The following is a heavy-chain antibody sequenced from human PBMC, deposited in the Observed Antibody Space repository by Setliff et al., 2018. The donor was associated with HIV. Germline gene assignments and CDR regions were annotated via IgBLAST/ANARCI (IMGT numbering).Heavy chain of an antibody. Sequence: PSEILSLTCAVYGGSFTNYFWSWIRQSPGKGLEWIGEINHSGRTKYNPSLKSRVTMPVDPSKNQFSLKLKAVTAADTAVYYCAREDTTGYYSLSAFDIWGQGTLVT. CDR1: GGSFTNYF. CDR2: INHSGRT. V-gene: IGHV4-34*01. J-gene: IGHJ3*02. CDR3: AREDTTGYYSLSAFDI. D-gene: IGHD3-22*01.